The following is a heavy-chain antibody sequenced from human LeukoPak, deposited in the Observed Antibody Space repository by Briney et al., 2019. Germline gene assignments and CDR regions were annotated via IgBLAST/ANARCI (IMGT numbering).Heavy chain of an antibody. CDR3: ARDSGGSWSLDY. V-gene: IGHV3-7*01. CDR2: IKQDASEK. CDR1: GFTFSNFW. Sequence: GGSLRLSCAASGFTFSNFWMSWVRQAPGKGLEWVANIKQDASEKYYVDSVKGRFSISRDNAKNSLYLQMNSLRAEDTAVYYCARDSGGSWSLDYWGQGTLVTVSS. D-gene: IGHD6-13*01. J-gene: IGHJ4*02.